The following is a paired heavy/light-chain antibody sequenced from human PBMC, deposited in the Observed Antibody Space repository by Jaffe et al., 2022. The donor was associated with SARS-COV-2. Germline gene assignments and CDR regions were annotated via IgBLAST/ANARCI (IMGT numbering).Heavy chain of an antibody. Sequence: EVQLLESGGGLVQPGGSLRLSCATSGFTFSSYAMSWVRQAPGKGLEWVSAISGPGGGIYSADSVRGRFTVSRDNSKNTLYLLMDSLRAEDTAIYYCAKGGGSGPFDYWGQGTLVTVSS. D-gene: IGHD2-15*01. CDR3: AKGGGSGPFDY. CDR1: GFTFSSYA. CDR2: ISGPGGGI. J-gene: IGHJ4*02. V-gene: IGHV3-23*01.
Light chain of an antibody. Sequence: EIVLTQSPATLSLSPGERATLSCRASQSVGSYLAWYQQKPGRAPRLLIYDASSRATGIPARFSGSGSGTDFTLTISSLEPEDFALYYCQQRSNWPLTFGGGTKVEIK. V-gene: IGKV3-11*01. CDR1: QSVGSY. CDR3: QQRSNWPLT. J-gene: IGKJ4*01. CDR2: DAS.